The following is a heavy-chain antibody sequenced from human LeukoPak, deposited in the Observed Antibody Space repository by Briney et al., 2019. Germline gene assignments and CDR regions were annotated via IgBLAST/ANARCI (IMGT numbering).Heavy chain of an antibody. D-gene: IGHD1-26*01. CDR2: ISSSGSRI. CDR1: GFTFSSYE. J-gene: IGHJ4*02. Sequence: GGSLRLSCAASGFTFSSYEMNWVRQAPGKGLEWVSYISSSGSRIYYTASVKGRFTISRDNTKNSLYLQMNSLRVEDTALYYCARALGSPLDFWGQGTLVTVSS. V-gene: IGHV3-48*03. CDR3: ARALGSPLDF.